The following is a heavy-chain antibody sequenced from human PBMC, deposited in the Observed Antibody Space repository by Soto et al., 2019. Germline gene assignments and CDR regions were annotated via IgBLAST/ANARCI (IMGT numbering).Heavy chain of an antibody. V-gene: IGHV1-18*01. CDR3: ARDLEKNYDFWCGSIGY. CDR2: ISAYNGNT. CDR1: GYTFTSYG. J-gene: IGHJ4*02. Sequence: ASVKVSCKASGYTFTSYGISWVRQAPGQGLEWMGWISAYNGNTNYAQKLQGRVTMNTDTSTSTAYMELRSLRSDDTAVYYCARDLEKNYDFWCGSIGYWGQGTLVTVSS. D-gene: IGHD3-3*01.